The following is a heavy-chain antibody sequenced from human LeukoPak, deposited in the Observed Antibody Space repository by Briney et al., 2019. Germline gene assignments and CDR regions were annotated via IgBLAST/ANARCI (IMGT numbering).Heavy chain of an antibody. CDR1: GFTFSKYW. V-gene: IGHV3-74*01. CDR3: ATKQWLAPPPDS. J-gene: IGHJ4*02. CDR2: INTDGTVT. D-gene: IGHD6-19*01. Sequence: GGSLRLSCAASGFTFSKYWMLWVRQAPGKGPESVSRINTDGTVTTYADSVKGRFTVSRDNADNTMFLQMNSVRDEDTAVYYCATKQWLAPPPDSWGQGTPVTVSS.